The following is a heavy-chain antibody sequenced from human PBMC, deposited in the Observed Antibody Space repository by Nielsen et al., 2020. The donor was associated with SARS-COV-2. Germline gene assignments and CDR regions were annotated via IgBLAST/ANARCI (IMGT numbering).Heavy chain of an antibody. V-gene: IGHV4-39*01. Sequence: ESLKISCTVSGGSISSSSYYWGWIRQPPGKGLEWIGSIYYSGSTYYNPSLKSRVTISVDTSKNQFSLKLSSVTAADTAVYYCASTGTTHHYYYGMDVWGQGTTVTVSS. CDR1: GGSISSSSYY. CDR2: IYYSGST. J-gene: IGHJ6*02. CDR3: ASTGTTHHYYYGMDV. D-gene: IGHD1-7*01.